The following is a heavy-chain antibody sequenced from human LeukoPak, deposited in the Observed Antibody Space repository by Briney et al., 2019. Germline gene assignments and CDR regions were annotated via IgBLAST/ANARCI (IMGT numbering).Heavy chain of an antibody. V-gene: IGHV3-21*01. D-gene: IGHD5-18*01. CDR2: ISSSSSYI. CDR3: ARGGPGAAKEYYFDY. Sequence: GGSLRLSCAASGFTFSSYSMNWVRQAPGKGLEWVSSISSSSSYIYYADSVKGRFTISRGNAKNSLYLQMNSLRAEDTAVYYCARGGPGAAKEYYFDYWGQGTLVTVSS. CDR1: GFTFSSYS. J-gene: IGHJ4*02.